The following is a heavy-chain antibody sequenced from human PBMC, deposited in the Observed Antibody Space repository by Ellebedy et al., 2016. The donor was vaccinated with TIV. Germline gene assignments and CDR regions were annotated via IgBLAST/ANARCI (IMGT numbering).Heavy chain of an antibody. V-gene: IGHV3-74*01. J-gene: IGHJ4*02. D-gene: IGHD3-10*01. CDR1: GFTFSSTW. Sequence: GESLKISCGASGFTFSSTWMHWLRQTPGQGLVWVSRINSDGSTIYADSVKGRFTISRDNTKNTLYLQMNSLRAEDTAVYFCARDNYYKIDYWGQGTLVTVSS. CDR2: INSDGST. CDR3: ARDNYYKIDY.